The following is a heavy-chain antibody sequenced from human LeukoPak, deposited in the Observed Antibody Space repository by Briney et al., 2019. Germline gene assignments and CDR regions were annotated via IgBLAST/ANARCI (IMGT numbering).Heavy chain of an antibody. D-gene: IGHD5-12*01. Sequence: GGSLRLSCAASGFTFSSYEMNCVRPTPGKGLEWVSSIGTSTSYIYYADSVKGRFTISRDNAKNSLYLQMNSLRAEDTAVYYCARGWLQDGIDYWGQGTLVTVSS. J-gene: IGHJ4*02. CDR2: IGTSTSYI. CDR1: GFTFSSYE. CDR3: ARGWLQDGIDY. V-gene: IGHV3-21*01.